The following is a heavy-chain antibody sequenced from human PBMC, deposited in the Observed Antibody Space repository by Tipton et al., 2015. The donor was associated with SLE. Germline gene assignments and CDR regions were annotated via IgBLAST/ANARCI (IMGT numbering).Heavy chain of an antibody. D-gene: IGHD2-15*01. Sequence: QSGAEVKKPGASVKVSCKASGYTFTGYYMHWVRQAPGQGLEWMGRINPNSGDTDYAQKFQGRVTMTRDTSISTAYMELSRLRSDDTAVYFCARDRDSVQMVAADGAYFQHWGQGTLVTVSS. V-gene: IGHV1-2*06. CDR2: INPNSGDT. CDR1: GYTFTGYY. CDR3: ARDRDSVQMVAADGAYFQH. J-gene: IGHJ1*01.